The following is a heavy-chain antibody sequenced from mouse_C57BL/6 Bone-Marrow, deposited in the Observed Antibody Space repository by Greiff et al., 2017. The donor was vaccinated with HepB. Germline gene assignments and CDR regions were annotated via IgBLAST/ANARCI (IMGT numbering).Heavy chain of an antibody. Sequence: VKLMESGAELVRPGASVTLSCKASGYTFTDYEMHWVKQTPVHGLEWIGAIDPETGGTAYNQKFKGKAILTADKSSSTAYMELRSLTSEDSAVYYCTRGTTVVDYYAMDYWGQGTSVTVSS. J-gene: IGHJ4*01. D-gene: IGHD1-1*01. V-gene: IGHV1-15*01. CDR1: GYTFTDYE. CDR2: IDPETGGT. CDR3: TRGTTVVDYYAMDY.